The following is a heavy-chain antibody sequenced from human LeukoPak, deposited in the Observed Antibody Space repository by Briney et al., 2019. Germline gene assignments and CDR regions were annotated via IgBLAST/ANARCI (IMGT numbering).Heavy chain of an antibody. J-gene: IGHJ6*03. CDR1: GFTFSSYA. D-gene: IGHD3-22*01. V-gene: IGHV3-7*04. Sequence: GGSLRLSCAASGFTFSSYAMSWVRQAPGKGLEWVANIKQDGSEIYYVDYLKGRFTISRDNAKNSLYLQMNSLRAEDTAVYYCARVGVVVQYYFKQHYMDVWGKGTTVTVSS. CDR3: ARVGVVVQYYFKQHYMDV. CDR2: IKQDGSEI.